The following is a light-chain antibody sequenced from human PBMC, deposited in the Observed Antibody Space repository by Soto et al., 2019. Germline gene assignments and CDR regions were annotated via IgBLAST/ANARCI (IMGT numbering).Light chain of an antibody. V-gene: IGKV3-15*01. CDR1: QSVSNN. Sequence: ILMTQSPATLSVSPGERATLSCRASQSVSNNLAWYQQKPGQAPRLLIYDASTRATGIPARFSGSGSGTEFTLTISGLQSEDFAVYYCQQYNNWPPWTFGXGTKXXX. CDR3: QQYNNWPPWT. CDR2: DAS. J-gene: IGKJ1*01.